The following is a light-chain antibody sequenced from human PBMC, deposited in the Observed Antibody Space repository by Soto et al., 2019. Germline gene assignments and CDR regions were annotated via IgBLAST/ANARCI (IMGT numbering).Light chain of an antibody. J-gene: IGKJ5*01. CDR3: QQRSSWIT. CDR2: DAS. CDR1: QSDGSS. Sequence: EIVLTQSPATLSLLPGERATLSCRASQSDGSSLAWYQHKAGQAPRLLLYDASNRATGIPARFSGSGSGTDFTLTISSLEPEDFAVYYCQQRSSWITFGQGTRLEIE. V-gene: IGKV3-11*01.